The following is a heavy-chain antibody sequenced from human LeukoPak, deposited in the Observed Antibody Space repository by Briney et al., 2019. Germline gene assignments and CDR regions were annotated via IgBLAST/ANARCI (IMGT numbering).Heavy chain of an antibody. Sequence: GASVKLSCKASGYTFTSYGISWVRQAPGQGLEWMGWISAYNGNTNYAQKLQGRVTMTTDTSTSTDYMELRSLRSDDTAVYYCAREGSGSYYARGGFDPWGQGTLVTVSS. V-gene: IGHV1-18*01. J-gene: IGHJ5*02. CDR3: AREGSGSYYARGGFDP. D-gene: IGHD3-10*01. CDR1: GYTFTSYG. CDR2: ISAYNGNT.